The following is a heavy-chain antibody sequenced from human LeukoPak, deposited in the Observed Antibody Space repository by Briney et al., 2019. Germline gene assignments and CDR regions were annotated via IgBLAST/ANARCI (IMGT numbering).Heavy chain of an antibody. CDR1: GGSISSYY. CDR2: IYYSGST. D-gene: IGHD3-3*01. V-gene: IGHV4-59*08. CDR3: ARGEWLLRVLDY. J-gene: IGHJ4*02. Sequence: SETLSLTCTVSGGSISSYYWSWIRQPPGKGLEWIGYIYYSGSTNYNPSLKSRVTISVDTSKNQFSLKLSSVTAADTAVYYCARGEWLLRVLDYWGQGTLVTVSS.